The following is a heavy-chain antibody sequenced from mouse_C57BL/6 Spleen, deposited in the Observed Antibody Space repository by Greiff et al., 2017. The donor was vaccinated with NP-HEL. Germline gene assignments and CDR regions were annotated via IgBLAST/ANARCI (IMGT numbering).Heavy chain of an antibody. Sequence: QVQLQQPGAELVMPGASVKLSCKASGYTFTSYWMHWVKQRPGQGLEWIGEIDPSDSYTNYNQKFKGKSTLTVDKSSSTAYMQLSSLTSEDSAVYYCARRTPTGHYWYFDVWGTGTTVTVSS. V-gene: IGHV1-69*01. J-gene: IGHJ1*03. D-gene: IGHD3-2*01. CDR1: GYTFTSYW. CDR3: ARRTPTGHYWYFDV. CDR2: IDPSDSYT.